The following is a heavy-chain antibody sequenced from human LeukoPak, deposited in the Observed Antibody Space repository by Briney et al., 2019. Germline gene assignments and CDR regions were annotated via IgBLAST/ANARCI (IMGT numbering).Heavy chain of an antibody. CDR2: IIALFGTP. J-gene: IGHJ3*02. V-gene: IGHV1-69*05. D-gene: IGHD1-1*01. CDR3: ARGLLSRTGPHAIDT. CDR1: GGIFSSST. Sequence: SVKVSCKASGGIFSSSTFTWVRQAPGLGLEWMGGIIALFGTPSYAQKFQGRVTITTDESTSTAYMELSSLRSEDTAVYYCARGLLSRTGPHAIDTWGQGTMVSVSS.